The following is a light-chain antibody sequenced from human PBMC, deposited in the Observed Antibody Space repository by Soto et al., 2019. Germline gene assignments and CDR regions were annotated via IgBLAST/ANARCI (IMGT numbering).Light chain of an antibody. J-gene: IGKJ1*01. CDR1: QGVKSNY. CDR2: GAS. CDR3: QQFGASLTWT. Sequence: VVLTQSPGSLSLSPGERATLSCRASQGVKSNYLSWYQQKPGQPPRLLIYGASSRATGIPDRFSGSGSGTDFTLTISRLEPEDFAVYYCQQFGASLTWTFGQGTKVDIK. V-gene: IGKV3-20*01.